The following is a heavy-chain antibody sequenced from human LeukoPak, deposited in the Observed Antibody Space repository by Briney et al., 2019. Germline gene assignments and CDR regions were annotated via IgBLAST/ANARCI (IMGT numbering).Heavy chain of an antibody. Sequence: SETLSLTCTVSGGSISSSSYYWGWIRQPPGKGLEWMGTIYYSGSTYYNPSLKSRVTISVDTSKNQFSLKLSSVTAADTAVYYCARVEYSSSFRMYYFDYWGQGTLVPVSS. D-gene: IGHD6-6*01. CDR2: IYYSGST. V-gene: IGHV4-39*07. CDR1: GGSISSSSYY. CDR3: ARVEYSSSFRMYYFDY. J-gene: IGHJ4*02.